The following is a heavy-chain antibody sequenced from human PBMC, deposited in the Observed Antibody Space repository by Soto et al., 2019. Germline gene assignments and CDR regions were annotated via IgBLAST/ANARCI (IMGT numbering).Heavy chain of an antibody. CDR1: GYTFTSYY. D-gene: IGHD3-9*01. Sequence: ASVKVSCKASGYTFTSYYMHWVRQAPGQGLEWMGIINPSGGSTSYAQKFQGRVTMTRDTSTSTVYMELSSLRSEDTAVYYCAKDERSLDDILTGYHIGDRGYWGQGTLVTVSS. J-gene: IGHJ4*02. CDR3: AKDERSLDDILTGYHIGDRGY. CDR2: INPSGGST. V-gene: IGHV1-46*01.